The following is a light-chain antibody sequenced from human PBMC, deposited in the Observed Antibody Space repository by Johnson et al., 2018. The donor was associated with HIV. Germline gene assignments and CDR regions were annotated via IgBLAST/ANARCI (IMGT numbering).Light chain of an antibody. V-gene: IGLV1-51*02. CDR2: ENN. J-gene: IGLJ1*01. CDR1: SSNIGNNY. CDR3: ATWDNSLKGV. Sequence: QSVLTQPPSVSAAPGQKVTISCSGSSSNIGNNYVSWYQQLPGTAPKLLIYENNKRPSGIPDRFSGSKSGTSATLDITGLKTGDEADYYCATWDNSLKGVFGTGTKVTVL.